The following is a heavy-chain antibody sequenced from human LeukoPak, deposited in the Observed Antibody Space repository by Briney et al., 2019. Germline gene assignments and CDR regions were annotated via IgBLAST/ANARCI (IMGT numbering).Heavy chain of an antibody. D-gene: IGHD1-20*01. J-gene: IGHJ4*02. Sequence: PGGSLRLSCAASGFTFSSYEMNWVRQAPGKGLEWVSYISSSGSTIYYADSVKGRFTISRDNAKNSLYLQMNSLRAEDTAVYYCARGQSWGSFPAPITGTTRGGFDYWGQGTLVTVSS. CDR1: GFTFSSYE. CDR2: ISSSGSTI. V-gene: IGHV3-48*03. CDR3: ARGQSWGSFPAPITGTTRGGFDY.